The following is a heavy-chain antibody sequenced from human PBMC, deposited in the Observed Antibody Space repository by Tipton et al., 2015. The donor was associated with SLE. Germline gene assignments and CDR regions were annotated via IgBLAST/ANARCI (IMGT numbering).Heavy chain of an antibody. V-gene: IGHV5-51*01. Sequence: VQLVQSGEEVKKAGESLKISCKGSGYTFATYWIGWVRQIPGKGLEWMAFIYPGDSDTRYSPSFQGQVTISADKSISTAYLQWSSLKASDTAMYYCARRKARNYYGMDVWGQGTTVTVSS. CDR3: ARRKARNYYGMDV. CDR2: IYPGDSDT. CDR1: GYTFATYW. J-gene: IGHJ6*02.